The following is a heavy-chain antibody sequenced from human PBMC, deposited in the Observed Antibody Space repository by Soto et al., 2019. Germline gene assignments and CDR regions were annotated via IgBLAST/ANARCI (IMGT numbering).Heavy chain of an antibody. CDR1: GFTFSSYS. J-gene: IGHJ4*02. Sequence: GGSLRLSCAASGFTFSSYSMNWVRQAPGKGLEWVSAISGSGGSTYYADSVKGRFTISRDNAKNSLYLQMNSLRAEDTAVYYCARGLYYYDSSGYYGNWGQGTLVTVSS. CDR3: ARGLYYYDSSGYYGN. CDR2: ISGSGGST. V-gene: IGHV3-21*01. D-gene: IGHD3-22*01.